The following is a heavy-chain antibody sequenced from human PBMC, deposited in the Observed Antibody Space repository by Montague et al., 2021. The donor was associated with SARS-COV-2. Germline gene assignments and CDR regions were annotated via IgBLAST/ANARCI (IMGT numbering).Heavy chain of an antibody. V-gene: IGHV4-59*01. CDR2: IYHNGST. Sequence: SETLPLTCTVSGGSISSYYWTWIRQPPGKRLESIGYIYHNGSTKYNPSLKSRVTISVDTSKNQFSLKLSSVSVADTAVYYCARGGGNSADYYNYTMDVWGQGTRVTVFS. CDR1: GGSISSYY. J-gene: IGHJ6*02. CDR3: ARGGGNSADYYNYTMDV. D-gene: IGHD4-23*01.